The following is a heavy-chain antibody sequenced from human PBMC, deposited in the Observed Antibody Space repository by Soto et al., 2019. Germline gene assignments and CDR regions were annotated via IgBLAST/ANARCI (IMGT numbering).Heavy chain of an antibody. CDR3: ARDSSYDILTGYSTYDYFDY. J-gene: IGHJ4*02. CDR2: ISSSSSYI. CDR1: GFTFSSYS. V-gene: IGHV3-21*01. D-gene: IGHD3-9*01. Sequence: GGSLRLSCAASGFTFSSYSMNWVRQAPGKGLEWVSSISSSSSYIHYADSVKGRFTISRDNAKNSLYLQMNSLRAEDTAVYYCARDSSYDILTGYSTYDYFDYWGQGTLVTVSS.